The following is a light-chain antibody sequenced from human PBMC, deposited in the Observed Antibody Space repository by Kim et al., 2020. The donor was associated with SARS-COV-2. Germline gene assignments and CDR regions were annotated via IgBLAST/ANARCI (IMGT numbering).Light chain of an antibody. J-gene: IGKJ1*01. CDR2: DAS. CDR1: QSVSRNY. CDR3: QQYGISPRT. Sequence: EVVLTQSPGTLSLSPGERATLSCGASQSVSRNYLAWYQQKPGQAPRLLIYDASTRATGIPDRFSGSGSGTDFTLTISRLEPEDFAVYYCQQYGISPRTFGQGTKVEIK. V-gene: IGKV3-20*01.